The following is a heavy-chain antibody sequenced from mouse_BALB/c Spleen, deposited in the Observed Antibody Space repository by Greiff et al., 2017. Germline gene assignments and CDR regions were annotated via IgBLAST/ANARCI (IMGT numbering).Heavy chain of an antibody. Sequence: QVQLKQPGAELVKPGASVKLSCKASGYTFTSYYMYWVKQRPGQGLEWIGGINPNNGGTSYNQKFKGKAILTVDKSSSTAYMELRSLTSEDSAVYYCARSEQLGPLYAMDYWGQGTSVTVSS. J-gene: IGHJ4*01. D-gene: IGHD3-1*01. CDR3: ARSEQLGPLYAMDY. CDR1: GYTFTSYY. CDR2: INPNNGGT. V-gene: IGHV1-53*01.